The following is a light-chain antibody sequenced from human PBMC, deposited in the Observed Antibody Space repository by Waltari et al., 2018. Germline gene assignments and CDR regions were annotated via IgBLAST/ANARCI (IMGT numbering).Light chain of an antibody. V-gene: IGKV3-20*01. Sequence: EIVFTQSPGTLSLSPGERATLSCRASQSVSRWLAWYQQKPGQAPRLLIYDASTRATDISDRFSGSGSGTDFSLTISRLEPEDFAVYYCQKYGTLPATFGQGTKVEIK. CDR1: QSVSRW. CDR3: QKYGTLPAT. CDR2: DAS. J-gene: IGKJ1*01.